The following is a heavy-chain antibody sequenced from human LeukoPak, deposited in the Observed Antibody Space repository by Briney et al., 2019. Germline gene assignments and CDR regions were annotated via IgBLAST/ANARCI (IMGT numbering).Heavy chain of an antibody. V-gene: IGHV5-51*01. D-gene: IGHD3-3*01. CDR3: ARQVYDFWSGYPYEYYFDY. CDR2: NYPGDSDT. Sequence: GESLKISCKGSAYSFTSYWIGWVRQMPGKGLEWMGINYPGDSDTRYSPSFQGQVTISADKSISTAYLQWSSLKASDTAMYYCARQVYDFWSGYPYEYYFDYWGQGTLVTVSS. J-gene: IGHJ4*02. CDR1: AYSFTSYW.